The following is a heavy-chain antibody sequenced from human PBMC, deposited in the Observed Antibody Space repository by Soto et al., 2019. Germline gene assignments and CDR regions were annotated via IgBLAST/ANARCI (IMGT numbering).Heavy chain of an antibody. J-gene: IGHJ6*01. CDR2: ISYDGSNK. D-gene: IGHD3-10*02. CDR1: GFTFSSYG. V-gene: IGHV3-30*18. CDR3: AKVMSHYYYYGMDV. Sequence: QVQLVESGGGVVQPGRSLRLSCAASGFTFSSYGMHWVRQAPGKGLEWVAVISYDGSNKYYADSVKGRFTISRDNSKNTLYLQMNSLRAEDTAVYYCAKVMSHYYYYGMDVW.